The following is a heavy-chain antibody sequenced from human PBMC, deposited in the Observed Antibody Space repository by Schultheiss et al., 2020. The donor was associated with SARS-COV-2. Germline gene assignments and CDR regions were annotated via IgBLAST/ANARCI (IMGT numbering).Heavy chain of an antibody. CDR2: INHSGST. Sequence: SETLSLTCTVSGGSISSSNWWSWVRQPPGKGLEWIGEINHSGSTYYNPSLKSRVTISVDTSKNQFSLKLSSVTAADTAVYYCARDGWRLPGKWGQGTLVTVSS. CDR1: GGSISSSNW. D-gene: IGHD3-10*01. V-gene: IGHV4-4*02. J-gene: IGHJ4*02. CDR3: ARDGWRLPGK.